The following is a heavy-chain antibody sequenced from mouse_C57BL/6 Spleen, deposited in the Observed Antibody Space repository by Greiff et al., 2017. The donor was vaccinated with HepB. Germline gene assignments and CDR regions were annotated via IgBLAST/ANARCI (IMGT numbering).Heavy chain of an antibody. CDR3: ARGRPDHYFDY. CDR2: IYPGDGDT. V-gene: IGHV1-80*01. D-gene: IGHD2-12*01. J-gene: IGHJ2*01. Sequence: QVQLQQSGAELVKPGASVKISCKASGYAFSSYWMNWVKQRPGKGLEWIGQIYPGDGDTNYNGKFKGKATLTADKSSSTAYMQLSSLTSEDSAVYFCARGRPDHYFDYWGQGTTLTVSS. CDR1: GYAFSSYW.